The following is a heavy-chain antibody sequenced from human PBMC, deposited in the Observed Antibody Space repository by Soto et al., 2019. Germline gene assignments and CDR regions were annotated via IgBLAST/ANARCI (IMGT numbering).Heavy chain of an antibody. CDR1: GFTFSSYA. CDR3: VKEDCSGGSCYSIFNY. J-gene: IGHJ4*02. Sequence: GGSLRLSCSASGFTFSSYAMHWVRQAPGKGLEYVSAISSNGGSTYYADSVKGRFTISRDNSKNTLYLQMSSLRAEDTAVYYCVKEDCSGGSCYSIFNYWGQGTLVTVSS. V-gene: IGHV3-64D*08. D-gene: IGHD2-15*01. CDR2: ISSNGGST.